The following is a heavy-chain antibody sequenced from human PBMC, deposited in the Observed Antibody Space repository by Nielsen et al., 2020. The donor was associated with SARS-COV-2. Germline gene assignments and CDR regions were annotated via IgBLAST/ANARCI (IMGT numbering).Heavy chain of an antibody. CDR1: GGSISTDYY. V-gene: IGHV4-39*01. J-gene: IGHJ3*01. Sequence: SETLSLTCIVSGGSISTDYYWGWIRQPPGKGLDWIGNIYSGGRTYSNPSLDSRVTMSVDTSKNQFSLKLSSVTAADTAVYYCARTLDMTTNAFPHWGQGTVVTVSS. CDR3: ARTLDMTTNAFPH. CDR2: IYSGGRT. D-gene: IGHD4-11*01.